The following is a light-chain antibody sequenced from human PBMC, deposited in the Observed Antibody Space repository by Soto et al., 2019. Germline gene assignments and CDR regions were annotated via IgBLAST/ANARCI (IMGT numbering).Light chain of an antibody. CDR1: STDVGGYDY. J-gene: IGLJ1*01. V-gene: IGLV2-14*01. CDR2: EVS. CDR3: SSYSISTAYL. Sequence: SVLTQPAAASGSPGQSITISCTGTSTDVGGYDYVAWYQLHPGKAPKLMVFEVSNRPSGVSYRFSGSKSGNTASLTISGLQAEDEADYFCSSYSISTAYLFGTGTKVTVL.